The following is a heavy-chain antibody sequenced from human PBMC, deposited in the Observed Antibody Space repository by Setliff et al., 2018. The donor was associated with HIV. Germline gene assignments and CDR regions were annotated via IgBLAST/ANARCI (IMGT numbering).Heavy chain of an antibody. CDR2: IYYSGST. CDR1: GGSISSYY. D-gene: IGHD3-10*01. CDR3: ARQITMVRGVYQPYYYYYMDV. J-gene: IGHJ6*03. V-gene: IGHV4-59*08. Sequence: NPSETLSLTCTVSGGSISSYYWSWIRQPPGKGLEWIGYIYYSGSTNYNPSPKSRVTISVDTSKNQFSLKLSSVTAADTAVYYCARQITMVRGVYQPYYYYYMDVWGKGTTVTVSS.